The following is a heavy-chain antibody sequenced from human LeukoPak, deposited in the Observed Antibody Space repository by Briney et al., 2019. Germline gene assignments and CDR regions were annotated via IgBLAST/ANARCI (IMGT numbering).Heavy chain of an antibody. CDR3: ARDSGYDSSGYYVWFDY. Sequence: GGSLRLSCAASGFTFSSYSMNWVRQAPGKGLEWVSYISSSSSTIYYADSVKGRFTISRDNAKNSLYLQMNSLRDEDTAVYYCARDSGYDSSGYYVWFDYWGQGTLVTVSS. CDR1: GFTFSSYS. CDR2: ISSSSSTI. J-gene: IGHJ4*02. D-gene: IGHD3-22*01. V-gene: IGHV3-48*02.